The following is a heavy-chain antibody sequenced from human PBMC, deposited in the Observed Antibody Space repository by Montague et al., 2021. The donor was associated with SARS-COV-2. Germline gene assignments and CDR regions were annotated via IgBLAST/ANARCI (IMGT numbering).Heavy chain of an antibody. CDR1: GGSISISDYY. J-gene: IGHJ3*02. CDR2: LFYSVNT. D-gene: IGHD3-3*01. V-gene: IGHV4-39*01. Sequence: SETLSLTCTVSGGSISISDYYWGWIRQPPGKGLEWIGSLFYSVNTYYNPSLKSRVTISVDTSKNQFSLKLSSVTAADTAVYYCARTNYDFWRGHQRGGAFDIWGQGTMVTVSS. CDR3: ARTNYDFWRGHQRGGAFDI.